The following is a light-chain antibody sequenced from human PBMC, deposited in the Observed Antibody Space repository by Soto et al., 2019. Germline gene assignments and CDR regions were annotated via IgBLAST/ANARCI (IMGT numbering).Light chain of an antibody. CDR3: VLYMGSGIWV. J-gene: IGLJ3*02. V-gene: IGLV8-61*01. Sequence: QAVVTQEPSFSVSPGGTVTLTCGLSSGSVSTSSFPSWYQQTPGQAPRTLIYNTNTRSSGVPDRFSGSSLGNKAALTITGAQADDESDYYCVLYMGSGIWVFGGGTKLTVL. CDR2: NTN. CDR1: SGSVSTSSF.